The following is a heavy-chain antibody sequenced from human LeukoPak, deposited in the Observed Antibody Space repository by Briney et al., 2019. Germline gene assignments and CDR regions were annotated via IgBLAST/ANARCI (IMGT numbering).Heavy chain of an antibody. CDR2: ISSSSSYI. CDR1: GFTFSSYS. D-gene: IGHD5-18*01. V-gene: IGHV3-21*01. Sequence: PGGSLRLSCAASGFTFSSYSMNWVRQAPGKGLEWVSSISSSSSYIYYADSVKGRFTISRDNAKNSLYLQMNSLRAEDTAVYYCAIMDTAMAHDAFDIWGQGTMVTVSS. J-gene: IGHJ3*02. CDR3: AIMDTAMAHDAFDI.